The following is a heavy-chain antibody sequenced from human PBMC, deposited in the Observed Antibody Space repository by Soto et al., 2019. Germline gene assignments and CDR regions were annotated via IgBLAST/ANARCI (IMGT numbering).Heavy chain of an antibody. Sequence: SVKVSCKASGGTFSSYAISWVRQAPGQGLEWMGGIIPIFGTANYAQKFQGRVTITADESTSTAYMELSSLRSEDTAVYYCARGYYNGRWFDPWGQGTLVTVSS. D-gene: IGHD3-10*01. J-gene: IGHJ5*02. CDR2: IIPIFGTA. CDR1: GGTFSSYA. V-gene: IGHV1-69*13. CDR3: ARGYYNGRWFDP.